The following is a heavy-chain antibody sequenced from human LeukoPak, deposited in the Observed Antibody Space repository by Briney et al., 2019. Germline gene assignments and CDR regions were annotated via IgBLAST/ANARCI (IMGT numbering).Heavy chain of an antibody. Sequence: PGRSLRLSCAASGFTFSSYGMHWVRQAPGKGLEWVAVMSYDGSNKYYADSVKGRFTISRDNSKNTLYLQMNSLRAEDTAVYYCARGAWGSHDYWGQGTLVTVSS. CDR3: ARGAWGSHDY. V-gene: IGHV3-30*03. CDR2: MSYDGSNK. J-gene: IGHJ4*02. CDR1: GFTFSSYG. D-gene: IGHD7-27*01.